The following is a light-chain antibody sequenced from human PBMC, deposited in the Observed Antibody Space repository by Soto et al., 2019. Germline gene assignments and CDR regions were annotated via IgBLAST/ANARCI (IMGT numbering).Light chain of an antibody. Sequence: EIVLTQSPATLSLSPGEGAALSCRASQSVSIYLAWYQQKPGQAPRLLIYDASNRATGIPARFSGSGSGTDFTLTISSLEPEDFAVYYCQQRSNWSYTFGQGTKLDIK. CDR3: QQRSNWSYT. CDR1: QSVSIY. V-gene: IGKV3-11*01. CDR2: DAS. J-gene: IGKJ2*01.